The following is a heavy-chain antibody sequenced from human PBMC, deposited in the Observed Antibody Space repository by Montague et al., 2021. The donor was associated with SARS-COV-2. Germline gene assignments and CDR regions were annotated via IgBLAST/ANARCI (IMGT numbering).Heavy chain of an antibody. Sequence: SETRSLTCAVHGTSFSGYYWNWIRQPPGKGLEWIGEINHGGSTKYSPSLKSRLTISADTSKNQFSLKLTSVAAADTAVYYCARLRDGVVPSPILGVGPYYSYYYMDVGGRGTTVTVS. CDR2: INHGGST. CDR1: GTSFSGYY. CDR3: ARLRDGVVPSPILGVGPYYSYYYMDV. D-gene: IGHD3-10*01. J-gene: IGHJ6*03. V-gene: IGHV4-34*01.